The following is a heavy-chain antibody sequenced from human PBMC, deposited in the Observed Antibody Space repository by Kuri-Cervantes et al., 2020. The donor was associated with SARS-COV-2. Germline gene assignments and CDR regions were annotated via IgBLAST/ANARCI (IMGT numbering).Heavy chain of an antibody. Sequence: GESLKISCAASGFTFSSYGMHWVRQAPGKGLEWVAVISYDGSNKYYADSVKGRFTISRDNSKNTLYLQMNSLRAEDTAVYYCAKECSGSWGYGYWGQGTLVTVSS. D-gene: IGHD1-26*01. CDR2: ISYDGSNK. CDR1: GFTFSSYG. V-gene: IGHV3-30*18. J-gene: IGHJ4*02. CDR3: AKECSGSWGYGY.